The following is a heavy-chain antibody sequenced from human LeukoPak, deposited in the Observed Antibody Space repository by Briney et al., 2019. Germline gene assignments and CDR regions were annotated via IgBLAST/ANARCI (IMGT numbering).Heavy chain of an antibody. J-gene: IGHJ4*02. D-gene: IGHD1-26*01. CDR1: GFTVSSNY. V-gene: IGHV3-53*01. CDR2: IYPGGST. CDR3: ARASGSYPGGFDY. Sequence: PGGSLRLSCAASGFTVSSNYMSWVRQAPGKGLEWVSFIYPGGSTYYADSVKGRFTISRDNSKNTLYLQMNSLRAEDTAVYYCARASGSYPGGFDYWGQGTLVTVSS.